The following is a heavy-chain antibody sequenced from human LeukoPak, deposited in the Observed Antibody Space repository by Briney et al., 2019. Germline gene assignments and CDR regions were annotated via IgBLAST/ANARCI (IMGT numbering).Heavy chain of an antibody. CDR3: ARGTSCWYYYFDY. CDR2: INPNSGGT. J-gene: IGHJ4*02. CDR1: GYRFTGNY. V-gene: IGHV1-2*02. D-gene: IGHD2-2*01. Sequence: ASVKLSCNASGYRFTGNYMHWVRQAPGQGLEWMGWINPNSGGTNYAQKFQGRVAMTRDTSITTGYMELSRLRSDDTAVYYCARGTSCWYYYFDYWAQGVLVTVSS.